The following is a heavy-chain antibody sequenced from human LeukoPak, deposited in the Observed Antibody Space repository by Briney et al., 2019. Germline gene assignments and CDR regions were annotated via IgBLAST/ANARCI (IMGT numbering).Heavy chain of an antibody. CDR3: VRGTTTPDY. J-gene: IGHJ4*02. CDR1: GFTFSNYD. V-gene: IGHV3-23*01. Sequence: GRSLRLPCAASGFTFSNYDMIWVRQAPGKGLEWVSSIFTTGNTYYADSAKGRFTISRDNSKSTLFLQMNSLRAEDTALYFCVRGTTTPDYWGQGTLVTVSS. D-gene: IGHD1/OR15-1a*01. CDR2: IFTTGNT.